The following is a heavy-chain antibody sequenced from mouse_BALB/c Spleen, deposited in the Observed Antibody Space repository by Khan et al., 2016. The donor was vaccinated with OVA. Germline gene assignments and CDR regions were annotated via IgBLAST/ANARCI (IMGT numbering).Heavy chain of an antibody. CDR1: GYTFTNYI. Sequence: VQLQQSGPELVKPGASVKMSCKATGYTFTNYIIHWVKQTPGQGLEWIGYVNPYNDGTKYNEKFKGKATLTSDKSSSTAYMELSGLTSEDSAVYSCESDYGRSFWFSYWGQGTLVTVSA. D-gene: IGHD1-1*01. CDR3: ESDYGRSFWFSY. V-gene: IGHV1S136*01. J-gene: IGHJ3*01. CDR2: VNPYNDGT.